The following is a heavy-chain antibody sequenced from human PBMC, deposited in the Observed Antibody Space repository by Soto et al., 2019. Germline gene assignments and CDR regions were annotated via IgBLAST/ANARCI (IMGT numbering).Heavy chain of an antibody. J-gene: IGHJ4*02. D-gene: IGHD1-26*01. CDR2: INPKSGGT. V-gene: IGHV1-2*02. Sequence: ASVKVSCKASGYTFTVYYMHWVRQAPGQGLEWMGWINPKSGGTMYPQKFQGRVTMTWDTSISTAYMALTRLRSDDTTVYYCARDLAKGGGSAGFDYWGQGTLVTVSS. CDR3: ARDLAKGGGSAGFDY. CDR1: GYTFTVYY.